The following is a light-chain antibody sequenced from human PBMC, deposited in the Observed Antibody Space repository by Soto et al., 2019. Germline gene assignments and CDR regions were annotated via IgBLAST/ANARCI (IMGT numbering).Light chain of an antibody. CDR1: SSNIGAGYD. CDR3: QSYDSSLSGYV. V-gene: IGLV1-40*01. CDR2: GNT. Sequence: QAVVTQPPSVSGAPGQRVTISCTGSSSNIGAGYDVSWYQQLPGTAPKFLIYGNTDRPSGVPDRFSGSKSGTSASLAITGLQAEYEADYYCQSYDSSLSGYVFGTGTKLTVL. J-gene: IGLJ1*01.